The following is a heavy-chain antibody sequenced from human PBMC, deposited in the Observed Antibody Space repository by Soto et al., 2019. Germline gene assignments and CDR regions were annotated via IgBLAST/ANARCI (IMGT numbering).Heavy chain of an antibody. D-gene: IGHD4-17*01. V-gene: IGHV3-23*01. CDR1: GFTFSSYA. Sequence: EVQLLESGGGLVQPGGSLRLSCAASGFTFSSYAMSWVRQAPGKGLEWVSAISGSGGSTYYADSVKGRFTISRDNSKNTLYLQMNSLRAEDTAVYYCARTGVGYGDYESPPYYFDYWGQGTLVTVSS. CDR2: ISGSGGST. CDR3: ARTGVGYGDYESPPYYFDY. J-gene: IGHJ4*02.